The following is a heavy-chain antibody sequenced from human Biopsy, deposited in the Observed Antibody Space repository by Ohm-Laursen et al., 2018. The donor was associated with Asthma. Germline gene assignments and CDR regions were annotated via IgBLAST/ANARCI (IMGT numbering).Heavy chain of an antibody. V-gene: IGHV3-9*01. J-gene: IGHJ4*02. CDR3: AKVRSDWVITESFDY. CDR2: ISWNSATI. Sequence: SLRLSCTASGFKFDEYTIHWVRQAPGKGLEWVSGISWNSATIGYADSVEGRFTIPRDNAKNSVFLHMDSLRPEDTAFYYCAKVRSDWVITESFDYWGQGVLVTVSS. D-gene: IGHD3-22*01. CDR1: GFKFDEYT.